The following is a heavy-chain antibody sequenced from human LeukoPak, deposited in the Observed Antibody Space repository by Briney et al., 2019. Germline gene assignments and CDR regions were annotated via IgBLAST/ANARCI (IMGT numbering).Heavy chain of an antibody. D-gene: IGHD6-19*01. CDR1: GYTFTGYY. CDR3: ARASRYSSGGRAFDI. Sequence: GASVKVSCKASGYTFTGYYMHWVRQAPGQGLEWMGWINPNSGGTNYAQKFQGRVTMTGDTSISTAYMELSRLRSDDTAVYYCARASRYSSGGRAFDIWGQGTMVTVSS. V-gene: IGHV1-2*02. J-gene: IGHJ3*02. CDR2: INPNSGGT.